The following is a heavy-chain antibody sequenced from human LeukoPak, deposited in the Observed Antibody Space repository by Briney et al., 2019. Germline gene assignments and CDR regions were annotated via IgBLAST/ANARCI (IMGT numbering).Heavy chain of an antibody. J-gene: IGHJ3*02. Sequence: PGGSLRLSCAASGFTFSSYWMHWVRQAPGKGLVWVSHIKTDGSSTNYAESVKGRFTISRDNAKNSLYLQMNSLRAEDTALYYCAKEGDYYGSGSHRDAFDMWGQGTMVTVSS. CDR2: IKTDGSST. CDR1: GFTFSSYW. D-gene: IGHD3-10*01. CDR3: AKEGDYYGSGSHRDAFDM. V-gene: IGHV3-74*01.